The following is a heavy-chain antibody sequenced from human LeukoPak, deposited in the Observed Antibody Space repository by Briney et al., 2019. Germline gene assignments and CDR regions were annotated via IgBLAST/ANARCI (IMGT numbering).Heavy chain of an antibody. CDR1: GGSFSGYY. Sequence: SETLSLTCAVYGGSFSGYYWSWIRQPPGKGLEWIGEINHIGSTNYNPSLKSRVTISVDTSKNQFSLKLSSVTAADTAVYYCARRRYYYGSGSYYAYYFDYWGQGTLVTVSS. J-gene: IGHJ4*02. D-gene: IGHD3-10*01. CDR3: ARRRYYYGSGSYYAYYFDY. CDR2: INHIGST. V-gene: IGHV4-34*01.